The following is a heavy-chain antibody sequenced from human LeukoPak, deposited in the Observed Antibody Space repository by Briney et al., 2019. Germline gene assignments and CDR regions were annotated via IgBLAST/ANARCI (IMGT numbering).Heavy chain of an antibody. J-gene: IGHJ4*02. CDR1: GGSISSSSYY. Sequence: SETLSLTCTVSGGSISSSSYYWGWIRQPPGKGLKWIGSIYYSGSTNYNSSLKSRVSISVDTSKDQFSLKLSSVTAADTAIYYCARVAAKTVDYWGQGTLVTVSS. V-gene: IGHV4-39*07. CDR3: ARVAAKTVDY. D-gene: IGHD2-15*01. CDR2: IYYSGST.